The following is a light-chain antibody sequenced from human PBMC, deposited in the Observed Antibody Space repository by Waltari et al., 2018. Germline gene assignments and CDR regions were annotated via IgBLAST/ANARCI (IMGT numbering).Light chain of an antibody. Sequence: EIVMTQSPATLSVSPGERATLSCRASQSVSSNLAWYQQNPGQAPRLRIYGASPRATGIPARFRGSGSGTEFTLTISSLQSEDFAVYYCQQYNNWPPYTFGQGTKVEIK. CDR2: GAS. CDR1: QSVSSN. V-gene: IGKV3-15*01. CDR3: QQYNNWPPYT. J-gene: IGKJ2*01.